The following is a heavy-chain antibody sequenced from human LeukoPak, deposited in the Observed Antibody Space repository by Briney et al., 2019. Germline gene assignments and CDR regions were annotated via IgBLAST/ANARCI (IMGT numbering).Heavy chain of an antibody. D-gene: IGHD6-13*01. CDR2: IYYSGST. V-gene: IGHV4-39*01. Sequence: KPSETLSLTCTVSGGSISSSSYYWGWIRQPPGKGLEWIGSIYYSGSTCYNPSLKSRVTISVDTSKNQFSLKLSSVTAADTAVYYCARQPYSSSDGSRYWGQGTLVTVSS. CDR3: ARQPYSSSDGSRY. CDR1: GGSISSSSYY. J-gene: IGHJ4*02.